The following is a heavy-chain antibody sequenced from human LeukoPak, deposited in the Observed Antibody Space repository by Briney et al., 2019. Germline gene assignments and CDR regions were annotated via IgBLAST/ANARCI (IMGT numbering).Heavy chain of an antibody. Sequence: TGGSLRLSCAASGFTFSSYGMHWVRPAPGRGLEWVAVISYDGSNKYYADSVKGRFTISRDNSKNTLYLQMNSLRAEDTAVYYCAKDSFEGRGYSYGWMGDFDYWGQGTLVTVSS. J-gene: IGHJ4*02. V-gene: IGHV3-30*18. D-gene: IGHD5-18*01. CDR2: ISYDGSNK. CDR1: GFTFSSYG. CDR3: AKDSFEGRGYSYGWMGDFDY.